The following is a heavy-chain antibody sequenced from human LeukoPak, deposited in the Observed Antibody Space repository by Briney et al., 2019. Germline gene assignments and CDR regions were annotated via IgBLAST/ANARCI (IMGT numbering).Heavy chain of an antibody. V-gene: IGHV3-23*01. CDR2: ISGSGGDT. CDR3: AVLPSEY. CDR1: GLTFSSYA. Sequence: GGSLRLSCAASGLTFSSYAMSWVRQAPGRGLEWVSSISGSGGDTYHADSVKGRFTISRDNSKNTLYLRMNSLRAEDTAVYYCAVLPSEYWGQGTLVTASS. J-gene: IGHJ4*02.